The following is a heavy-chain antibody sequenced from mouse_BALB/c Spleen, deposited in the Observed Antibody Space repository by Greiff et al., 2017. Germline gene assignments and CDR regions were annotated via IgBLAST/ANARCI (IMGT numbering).Heavy chain of an antibody. V-gene: IGHV2-6-7*01. CDR2: IWGDGST. D-gene: IGHD2-10*01. J-gene: IGHJ4*01. CDR3: ATAYYGNYDAMDY. Sequence: VQLVESGPGLVAPSQSLSITCTVSGFSLTGYGVNWVRQPPGKGLEWLGMIWGDGSTDYNSALKSRLSISKDNSKSQVFLKMNSLQTDDTARYYCATAYYGNYDAMDYWGQGTSVTVSS. CDR1: GFSLTGYG.